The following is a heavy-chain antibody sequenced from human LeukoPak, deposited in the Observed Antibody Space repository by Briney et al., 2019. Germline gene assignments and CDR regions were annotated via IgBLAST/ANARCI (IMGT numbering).Heavy chain of an antibody. Sequence: SETLSLTCTVSGGSISSYYWSWIRQPAGKGLGWIGRIYTSGSTNYNPSLKSRVTMSVDTSKNQFSLKLSSVTAADTAVYYCARVRYYGSGSYPYNDYWGQGTLVTVSS. J-gene: IGHJ4*02. D-gene: IGHD3-10*01. CDR2: IYTSGST. CDR1: GGSISSYY. CDR3: ARVRYYGSGSYPYNDY. V-gene: IGHV4-4*07.